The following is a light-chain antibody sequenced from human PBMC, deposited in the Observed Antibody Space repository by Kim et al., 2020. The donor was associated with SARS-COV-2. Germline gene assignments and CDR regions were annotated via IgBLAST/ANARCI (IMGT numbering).Light chain of an antibody. V-gene: IGLV3-1*01. CDR2: QDS. CDR3: QAWDSSTAV. J-gene: IGLJ3*02. CDR1: KLGDKY. Sequence: ELTQPPSVSVSPGQTASITCSGNKLGDKYACWYQQKPGQSPVLVIYQDSVRPSGIPERFSGSNSGSTATLTISGTQAMDEADYYCQAWDSSTAVFGGG.